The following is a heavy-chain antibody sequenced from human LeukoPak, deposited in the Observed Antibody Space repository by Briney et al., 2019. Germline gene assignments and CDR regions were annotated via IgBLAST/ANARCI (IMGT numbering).Heavy chain of an antibody. J-gene: IGHJ4*02. CDR3: ARIAVDYGDDY. Sequence: SSETLSLTCTVSGYSISSGYYWGWIRQPPGKGLEWIGSIYHSGSTYYNPSLKSRVTISVDTSKNQFSLKLSSVTAADTAVYYCARIAVDYGDDYWGQGTLVTVSS. CDR1: GYSISSGYY. CDR2: IYHSGST. V-gene: IGHV4-38-2*02. D-gene: IGHD6-19*01.